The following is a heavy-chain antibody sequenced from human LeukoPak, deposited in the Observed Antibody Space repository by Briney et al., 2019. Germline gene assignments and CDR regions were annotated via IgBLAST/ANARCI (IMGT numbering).Heavy chain of an antibody. CDR2: ISVSGDST. V-gene: IGHV3-23*01. CDR3: AKGPNWFDP. Sequence: PGGSLRLSCAVSGFTFSNYGMSWVRQAPGKGLEWVSIISVSGDSTYCADSVKGRFTISRDNSKNTLYLQMNSLRAEDTALYYCAKGPNWFDPWGQGTLVTVSS. J-gene: IGHJ5*02. CDR1: GFTFSNYG.